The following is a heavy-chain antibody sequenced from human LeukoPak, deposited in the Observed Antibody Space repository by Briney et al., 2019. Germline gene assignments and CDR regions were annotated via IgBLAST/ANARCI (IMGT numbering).Heavy chain of an antibody. V-gene: IGHV3-23*01. CDR1: GFTFSSYA. J-gene: IGHJ3*02. CDR3: AKDPITMIVVPDAFDI. Sequence: GGSLRLSCAASGFTFSSYAMTWVRQAPGKGLEWVSGISGSGGSTYYADSVRGRFTISRDNSKNTLYLQMNSLRAEDTAVNYCAKDPITMIVVPDAFDIWGQGTMVTVSS. D-gene: IGHD3-22*01. CDR2: ISGSGGST.